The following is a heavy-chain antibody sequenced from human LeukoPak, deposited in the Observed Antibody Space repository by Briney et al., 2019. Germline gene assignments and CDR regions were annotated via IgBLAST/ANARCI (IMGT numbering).Heavy chain of an antibody. V-gene: IGHV3-66*02. CDR1: GFTVSNNY. CDR3: YQLGTFDI. J-gene: IGHJ3*02. D-gene: IGHD2-2*01. CDR2: IYSGGST. Sequence: GGSLRLSXAASGFTVSNNYMSWVRQAPGKRLEWVSVIYSGGSTYYADSVKGRFTISRENSKNTVYLQMNSLRPEDTAVYYCYQLGTFDIWGQGTMVTVSS.